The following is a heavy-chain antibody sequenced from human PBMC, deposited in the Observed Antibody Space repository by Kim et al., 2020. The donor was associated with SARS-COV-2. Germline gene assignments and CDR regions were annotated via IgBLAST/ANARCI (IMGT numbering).Heavy chain of an antibody. CDR3: ARAPLPYDSGSYPFDF. Sequence: SETLSLTCTVSGVSISSGSYYWSWFRQPAGKGLEWIGRIYSSGNTNYNSSLESRVTISANTSTNQLSLTLTSVTATDTAVYYCARAPLPYDSGSYPFDFWGQGILVTVSS. D-gene: IGHD3-10*01. CDR1: GVSISSGSYY. V-gene: IGHV4-61*02. J-gene: IGHJ4*02. CDR2: IYSSGNT.